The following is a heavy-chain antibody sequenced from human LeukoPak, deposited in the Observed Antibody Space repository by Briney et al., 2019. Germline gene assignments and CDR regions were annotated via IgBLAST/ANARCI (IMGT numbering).Heavy chain of an antibody. Sequence: GGSLRLSCAASGFTFSSYAMHWVRQAPGKGLEWVAVIWYDGSNKYYADSVKGRFTISRDNSKNTLYLQMNSLRAEDTAVYYCAKDLLGYDSSGKDDYWGQGTLVTVSS. CDR3: AKDLLGYDSSGKDDY. CDR2: IWYDGSNK. V-gene: IGHV3-33*06. D-gene: IGHD3-22*01. CDR1: GFTFSSYA. J-gene: IGHJ4*02.